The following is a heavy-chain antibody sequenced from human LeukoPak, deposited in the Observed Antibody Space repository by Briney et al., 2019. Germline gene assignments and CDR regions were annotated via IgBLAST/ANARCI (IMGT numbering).Heavy chain of an antibody. Sequence: SETLSLTCTVSGDSISSGSYYWSWIRQPAGKGLEWIGRIYTSGSTNYNPSLKSRVTISVDTSKNQFSLKLSSVTAADTAVYYCARDGAAVRFLEWLSDTWFDPWGQGTLVTVSS. D-gene: IGHD3-3*01. CDR2: IYTSGST. V-gene: IGHV4-61*02. J-gene: IGHJ5*02. CDR3: ARDGAAVRFLEWLSDTWFDP. CDR1: GDSISSGSYY.